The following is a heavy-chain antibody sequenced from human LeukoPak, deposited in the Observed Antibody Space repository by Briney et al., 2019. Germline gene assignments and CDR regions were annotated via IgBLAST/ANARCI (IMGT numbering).Heavy chain of an antibody. CDR2: ISYDGSNK. V-gene: IGHV3-30*19. CDR1: RFIFSSYG. CDR3: ARAPHFVFGMDV. Sequence: GGSLRLSYAASRFIFSSYGIHWVRQAPGKGLEWVAVISYDGSNKYYADSVKGRFTISRDNSKNTLYLQMNSLRAEDTAVYYCARAPHFVFGMDVWGQGTTVTVSS. J-gene: IGHJ6*02. D-gene: IGHD3-3*02.